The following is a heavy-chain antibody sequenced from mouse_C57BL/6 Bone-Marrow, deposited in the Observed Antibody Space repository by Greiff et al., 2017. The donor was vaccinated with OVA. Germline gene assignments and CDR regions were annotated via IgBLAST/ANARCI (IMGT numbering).Heavy chain of an antibody. CDR1: GYTFTDHT. J-gene: IGHJ4*01. CDR2: IYPRDGSN. V-gene: IGHV1-78*01. D-gene: IGHD1-1*01. CDR3: ARGITTVVGAMGY. Sequence: VQLQQSDAELVKPGASVKISCKVSGYTFTDHTIHWMKQRPEQGLEWIGYIYPRDGSNKYNEKFKGKATLTADKSSSTAYMQINILTSEDSAVYCCARGITTVVGAMGYWGQATSVTVSS.